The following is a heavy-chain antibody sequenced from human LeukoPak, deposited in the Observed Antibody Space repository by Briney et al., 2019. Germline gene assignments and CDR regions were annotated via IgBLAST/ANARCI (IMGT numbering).Heavy chain of an antibody. V-gene: IGHV4-59*08. CDR3: ARLVVVSAFDI. CDR1: GGSINSYY. Sequence: SETLSFTCTVSGGSINSYYWTWIRQPPGKGLEWIGYIYYSGSTNYNPSLKSRVTISVDTSKNQFSLKLSSVTAADTAVYYCARLVVVSAFDIWGQGTMVTVSS. D-gene: IGHD2-15*01. CDR2: IYYSGST. J-gene: IGHJ3*02.